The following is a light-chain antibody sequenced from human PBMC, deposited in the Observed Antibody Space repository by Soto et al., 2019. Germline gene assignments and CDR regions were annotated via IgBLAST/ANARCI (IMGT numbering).Light chain of an antibody. J-gene: IGLJ1*01. Sequence: QSALTNPPSVTGVARERVSISCKGSSSNIGAGYDVHWYQQLPGTAPKLLIYGNSNRPSGVPDRFSGSKSGTSASLAITGLQAEDEADYYCQSYDSSLSGYVFGTGTKVTVL. CDR2: GNS. V-gene: IGLV1-40*01. CDR1: SSNIGAGYD. CDR3: QSYDSSLSGYV.